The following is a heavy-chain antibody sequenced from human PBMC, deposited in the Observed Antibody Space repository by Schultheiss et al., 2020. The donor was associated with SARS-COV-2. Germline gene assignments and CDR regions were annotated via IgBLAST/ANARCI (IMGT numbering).Heavy chain of an antibody. D-gene: IGHD1-26*01. CDR1: GFTFSSYW. CDR2: IKQDGSEK. V-gene: IGHV3-7*01. CDR3: ARDSGSYFYYYYYGMDV. J-gene: IGHJ6*02. Sequence: GGSLRLSCADSGFTFSSYWMSWVRQAPGKGLEWVANIKQDGSEKYYVDSMKGRFTISRDNAKNSLYLQMNSVRAEDTAVYYCARDSGSYFYYYYYGMDVWGQGATITVSS.